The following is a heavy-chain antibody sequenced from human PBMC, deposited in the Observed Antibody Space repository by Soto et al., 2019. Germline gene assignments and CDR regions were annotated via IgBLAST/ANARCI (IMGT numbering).Heavy chain of an antibody. Sequence: QLQLQESGPGLVKPSETLSLTCTVSGGSISSSSSYWGWIRQPPGKGLEWIGSIYYSGSTYYNPSLKRRVTISVDTSKNQFSLKLNSVTAADTAVYYCARRGLVGATTFDYWGQGTLVTVSS. V-gene: IGHV4-39*01. D-gene: IGHD1-26*01. CDR1: GGSISSSSSY. CDR2: IYYSGST. J-gene: IGHJ4*02. CDR3: ARRGLVGATTFDY.